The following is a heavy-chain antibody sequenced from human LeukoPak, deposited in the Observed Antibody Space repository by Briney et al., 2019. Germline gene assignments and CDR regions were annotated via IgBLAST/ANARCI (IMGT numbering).Heavy chain of an antibody. J-gene: IGHJ6*02. CDR1: GFTFRTYA. CDR2: INSGGDDT. D-gene: IGHD3-10*01. CDR3: VKPPHLSIIRGEGMDV. V-gene: IGHV3-23*01. Sequence: SGGSLRLSCAGSGFTFRTYAMGWVRQAPGKGLEWVSSINSGGDDTYYADSVKGRFTISRDNFKNTLYLQMNSLRAEDTAVYYCVKPPHLSIIRGEGMDVWGQGTTVTVSS.